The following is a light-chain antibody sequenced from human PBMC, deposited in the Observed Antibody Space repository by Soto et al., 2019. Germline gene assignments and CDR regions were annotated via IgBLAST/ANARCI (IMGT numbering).Light chain of an antibody. CDR3: QQYGTSEII. CDR2: DTS. CDR1: QSLTNSF. V-gene: IGKV3-20*01. Sequence: EFVLTQSPGTLSLSPGERATLSCRASQSLTNSFIAWYQQRPGQAPGLLIYDTSSRASGIPDRFSGSGSGTDFTLTISRLETEDFAVFYCQQYGTSEIIFGQGTRLEIK. J-gene: IGKJ5*01.